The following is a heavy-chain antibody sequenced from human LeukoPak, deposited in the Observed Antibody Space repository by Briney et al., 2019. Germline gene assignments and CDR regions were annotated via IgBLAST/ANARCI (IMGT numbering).Heavy chain of an antibody. J-gene: IGHJ4*02. CDR3: ARYGGSGWVVDN. Sequence: SETLSLTCTVSGGSISSYYWTWIRQPPGKGLEWIGYIYYAGATSYNPSLKSRVTISVDTFEKQFSLTLTSVTAADTAVYYCARYGGSGWVVDNWGQGTPVTVSS. V-gene: IGHV4-59*08. CDR1: GGSISSYY. CDR2: IYYAGAT. D-gene: IGHD6-19*01.